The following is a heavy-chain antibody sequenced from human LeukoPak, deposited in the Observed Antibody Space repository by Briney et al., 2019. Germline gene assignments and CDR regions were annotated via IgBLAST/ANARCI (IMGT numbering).Heavy chain of an antibody. CDR1: GGSFSGYY. CDR2: INHSGST. Sequence: SETLSLTCAVYGGSFSGYYWSWIRQPPGKGLEWIGEINHSGSTNYNPSLKSRVTISVDTSKNQFSLKLSSVTAADTAVYYCARDPRYCSGGSCHNWFDPWGQGTLVTVSS. V-gene: IGHV4-34*01. J-gene: IGHJ5*02. CDR3: ARDPRYCSGGSCHNWFDP. D-gene: IGHD2-15*01.